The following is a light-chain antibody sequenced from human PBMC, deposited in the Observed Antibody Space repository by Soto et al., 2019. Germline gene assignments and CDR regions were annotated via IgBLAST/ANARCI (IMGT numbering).Light chain of an antibody. CDR2: AAS. J-gene: IGKJ4*01. Sequence: ASVCGRSTNISGAAEGFSNYLAWFQQKPGKAPALLIYAASTLQSGVPSRFIGSGSGTDFTLSILGLPPDHVARYSVQRHDCGGLVPFSGGTKVDIK. V-gene: IGKV1-27*01. CDR1: EGFSNY. CDR3: QRHDCGGLVP.